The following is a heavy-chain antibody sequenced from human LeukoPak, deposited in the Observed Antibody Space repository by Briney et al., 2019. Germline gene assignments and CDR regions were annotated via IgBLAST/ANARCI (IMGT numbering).Heavy chain of an antibody. J-gene: IGHJ4*02. D-gene: IGHD2-2*01. Sequence: ASVKVSCKASGYTFTGYYMHWVRQAPGQGLEWMGRINPSSGGTNYAQKFQGRVTMTRDTSISTAYMELSRLRSDDTAVYYCARRYCSSTSSTPFDYWGQGTLVTVSS. CDR3: ARRYCSSTSSTPFDY. CDR1: GYTFTGYY. CDR2: INPSSGGT. V-gene: IGHV1-2*06.